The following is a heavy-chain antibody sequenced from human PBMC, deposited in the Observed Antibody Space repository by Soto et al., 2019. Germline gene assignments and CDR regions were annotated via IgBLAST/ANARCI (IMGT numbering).Heavy chain of an antibody. Sequence: SVKVSCKASGGTFSSYTISWVRQAPGQGLEWMGRIIPILGIANYAQKFQGRVTITADKSTSTAYMELSSLRSEDTAVYYCAKGGRQWLVTSDFYHWGQGALVTAS. J-gene: IGHJ4*02. CDR1: GGTFSSYT. CDR2: IIPILGIA. D-gene: IGHD6-19*01. V-gene: IGHV1-69*02. CDR3: AKGGRQWLVTSDFYH.